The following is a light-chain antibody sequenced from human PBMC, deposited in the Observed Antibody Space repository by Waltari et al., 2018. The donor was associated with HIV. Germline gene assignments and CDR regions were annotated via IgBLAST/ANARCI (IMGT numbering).Light chain of an antibody. Sequence: QSTLTQPPSVSGSLGQSVTIACSGTSSDIGSYNRVSWYQQPPGTAPKLIIYEVTIRPAGVAVRFSGSKPGNPPSRTISGLQAEDEADYYCSSYTTSSTWVFGGGTQLTVL. V-gene: IGLV2-18*02. CDR3: SSYTTSSTWV. J-gene: IGLJ3*02. CDR2: EVT. CDR1: SSDIGSYNR.